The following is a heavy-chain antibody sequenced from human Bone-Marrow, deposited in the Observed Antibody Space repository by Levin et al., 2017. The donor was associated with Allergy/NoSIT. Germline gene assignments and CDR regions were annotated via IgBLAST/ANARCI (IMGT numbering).Heavy chain of an antibody. CDR1: GGSISSGRYY. D-gene: IGHD3-3*01. Sequence: PSETLSLTCTVSGGSISSGRYYWGWIRQPPGKGLEWIGSIYYSGGTYYNPSLKSRVTISVDTSKNQFSLKLSSVTAADTAVYYCARNPPAIFGAVNDPKTFDCWGQGTLVTVSS. J-gene: IGHJ4*02. CDR2: IYYSGGT. V-gene: IGHV4-39*07. CDR3: ARNPPAIFGAVNDPKTFDC.